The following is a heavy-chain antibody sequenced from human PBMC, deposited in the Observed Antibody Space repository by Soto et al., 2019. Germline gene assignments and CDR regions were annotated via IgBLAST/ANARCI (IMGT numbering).Heavy chain of an antibody. CDR2: IKQDGSEE. Sequence: AGGSLRLSCAASGFTFSDYWMNWVRQAPGKGLEWVAKIKQDGSEENYVDSVKGRFVISRDNPKKSLYLQMNSLRADDTAVYYCARGTGNPVYWGQGTLVTVSS. CDR1: GFTFSDYW. V-gene: IGHV3-7*01. J-gene: IGHJ4*02. D-gene: IGHD2-8*02. CDR3: ARGTGNPVY.